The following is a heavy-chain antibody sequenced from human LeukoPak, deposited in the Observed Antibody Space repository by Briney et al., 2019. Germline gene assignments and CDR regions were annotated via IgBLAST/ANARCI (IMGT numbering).Heavy chain of an antibody. CDR1: GFTFSSYS. CDR2: ISSSSSYI. D-gene: IGHD3-9*01. Sequence: GSLRLSCAASGFTFSSYSMNWVRQAPGKGLEWVSSISSSSSYIYYADSVKGRFTISRDNAKNSLYLQMNSLRAEDTAVYYCARDTHTYYDILTGYGMDVWGQGTTVTVS. V-gene: IGHV3-21*01. CDR3: ARDTHTYYDILTGYGMDV. J-gene: IGHJ6*02.